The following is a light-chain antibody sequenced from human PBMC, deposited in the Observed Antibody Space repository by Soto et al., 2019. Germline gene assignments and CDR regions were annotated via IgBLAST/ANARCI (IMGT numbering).Light chain of an antibody. Sequence: IVLTQSPGTLSLSPGERVSLSCRASQSIAWNTLAWFQQKPGQAPRLLIYQTSARAAGIPDRFSGSGSGTDFTLAISRLEPEDFAVFYCHHYGSTPYIFGQGTQLELK. V-gene: IGKV3-20*01. CDR3: HHYGSTPYI. CDR1: QSIAWNT. CDR2: QTS. J-gene: IGKJ2*01.